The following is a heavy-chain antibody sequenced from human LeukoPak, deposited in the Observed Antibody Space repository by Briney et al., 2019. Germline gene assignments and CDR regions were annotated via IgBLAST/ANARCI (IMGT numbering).Heavy chain of an antibody. CDR2: INPKSGGT. CDR3: ARDLAAGS. D-gene: IGHD6-13*01. CDR1: GYTFTDNH. J-gene: IGHJ5*02. V-gene: IGHV1-2*02. Sequence: ASVKVSCKASGYTFTDNHMHWVRQAPGQGLEWMGWINPKSGGTNYAQKFQGRVTMTRDTSISTAYMELNRLRSDDTAVYYCARDLAAGSWGQGTLVTVSS.